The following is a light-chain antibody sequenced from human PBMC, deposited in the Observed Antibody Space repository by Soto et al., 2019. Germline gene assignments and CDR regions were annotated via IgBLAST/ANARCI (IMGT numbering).Light chain of an antibody. CDR3: SSYASTNTYV. Sequence: HSVLTQPPSASGPPGQSVSISCTGTSSDVGGYKYVSWYQQYPGKDPKLTIYAVNKRPSGVTDRFSGYKSGNTASLTVSGLQAEDEADYYCSSYASTNTYVFGTGTKVPV. V-gene: IGLV2-8*01. CDR1: SSDVGGYKY. J-gene: IGLJ1*01. CDR2: AVN.